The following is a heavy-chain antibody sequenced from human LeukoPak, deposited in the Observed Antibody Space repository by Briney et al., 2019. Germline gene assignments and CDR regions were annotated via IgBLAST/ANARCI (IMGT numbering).Heavy chain of an antibody. Sequence: SETLSLTCTTSGVSINRLYWSWVRQPPGKGLEWIGNIYSGVPTYFNPSLKSRVTISVDTSNNQFSLNLASVTAADTGMYDCVQTTGWPGFDYWGQGILVTVSS. CDR2: IYSGVPT. V-gene: IGHV4-4*09. J-gene: IGHJ4*02. CDR3: VQTTGWPGFDY. D-gene: IGHD1-1*01. CDR1: GVSINRLY.